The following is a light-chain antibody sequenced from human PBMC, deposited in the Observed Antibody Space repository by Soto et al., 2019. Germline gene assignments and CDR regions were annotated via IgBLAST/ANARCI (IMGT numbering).Light chain of an antibody. Sequence: QSALTQPASVSGSPGQSITISCTGTSSDIGVYNYVSWYQQHPGKAPKLVICEVSNRPSGVSSRFSGSKSGNTASLTISGLQAEDEADYYCSSYVNYNTFVIFGGGTKLTVL. CDR1: SSDIGVYNY. J-gene: IGLJ2*01. V-gene: IGLV2-14*01. CDR3: SSYVNYNTFVI. CDR2: EVS.